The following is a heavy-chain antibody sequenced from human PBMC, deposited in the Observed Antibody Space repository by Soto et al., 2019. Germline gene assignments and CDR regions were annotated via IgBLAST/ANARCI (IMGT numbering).Heavy chain of an antibody. CDR2: IYYSGST. Sequence: QVQLQESGPGLVKPSETLSLTCTVSGGSISSYYWTWIRQPPGKGLEWIGYIYYSGSTNYNPSLKSRVTISVDTSKNQFPLKLSSVTAADTAVYYCARDLTNSYYYYGLDVWGQGTTVTVSS. J-gene: IGHJ6*02. CDR3: ARDLTNSYYYYGLDV. V-gene: IGHV4-59*01. CDR1: GGSISSYY.